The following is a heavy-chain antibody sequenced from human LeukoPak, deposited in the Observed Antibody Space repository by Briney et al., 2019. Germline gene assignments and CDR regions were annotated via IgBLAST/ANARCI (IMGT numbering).Heavy chain of an antibody. CDR2: IYYSGST. D-gene: IGHD3-22*01. CDR1: GGSISSSSYY. Sequence: SETLSLTCTVSGGSISSSSYYWGWIRQPPGKGLEWIVSIYYSGSTYYNPSLKGRVTISVDTSKNQFSLKLSSVTAADTAVYYRARAADSSGYSPGYNWFDPWGQGTLVTVSS. CDR3: ARAADSSGYSPGYNWFDP. V-gene: IGHV4-39*07. J-gene: IGHJ5*02.